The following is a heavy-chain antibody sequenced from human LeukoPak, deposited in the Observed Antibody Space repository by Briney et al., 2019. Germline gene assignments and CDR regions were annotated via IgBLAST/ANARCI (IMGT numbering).Heavy chain of an antibody. CDR1: GGSISSGDYY. CDR2: IYYSGST. Sequence: SETLSLTCTVSGGSISSGDYYWSWIRQPPGKGLEWIGYIYYSGSTYYNPSLKSRVTMSVDTSKNQFSLKLSSVTAADTAVYYCASSSSSWFDYYYYYGMDVWGQGTTVTVSS. CDR3: ASSSSSWFDYYYYYGMDV. J-gene: IGHJ6*02. D-gene: IGHD6-13*01. V-gene: IGHV4-30-4*01.